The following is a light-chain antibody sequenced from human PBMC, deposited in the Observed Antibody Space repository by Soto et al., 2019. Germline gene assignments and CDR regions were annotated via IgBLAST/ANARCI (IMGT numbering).Light chain of an antibody. CDR3: AAWDDSLNGYV. V-gene: IGLV1-44*01. J-gene: IGLJ1*01. CDR1: TSNIGSNT. Sequence: QSVLTHGPSVSGTPGQRVTISCSGSTSNIGSNTVNWYQQLPGTAPKLLIYSNNQRPSGVPDRFSGSKSGTSASLAISGLQSEDEADYYCAAWDDSLNGYVFGTGTKVTVL. CDR2: SNN.